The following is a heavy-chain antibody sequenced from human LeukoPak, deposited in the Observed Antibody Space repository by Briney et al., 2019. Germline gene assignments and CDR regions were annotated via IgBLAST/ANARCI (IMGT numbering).Heavy chain of an antibody. D-gene: IGHD3-3*01. J-gene: IGHJ3*02. V-gene: IGHV1-69*10. Sequence: SVKVSCKASGGTYSSNAINWVRQAPGQGLEWMGWIIPVLDMPKYAQNFQGRVTITADKSTNTAYMELSSLASDDTAVYYYARSAFGAFDIWGQGTVVTVSS. CDR1: GGTYSSNA. CDR3: ARSAFGAFDI. CDR2: IIPVLDMP.